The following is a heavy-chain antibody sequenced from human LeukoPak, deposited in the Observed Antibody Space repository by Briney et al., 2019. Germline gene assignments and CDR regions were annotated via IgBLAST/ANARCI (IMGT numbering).Heavy chain of an antibody. J-gene: IGHJ5*02. CDR2: IDGSGSTV. Sequence: PGGSLRLSCAASGFIFSTYEMNWVRHASGKGLEWISFIDGSGSTVFYADSVKGRFTISRDNTKNSLYLEMNSLRAEDTAVYYCARDSPTSTRYNWFDPWGQGTLVTVSS. CDR3: ARDSPTSTRYNWFDP. CDR1: GFIFSTYE. D-gene: IGHD5/OR15-5a*01. V-gene: IGHV3-48*03.